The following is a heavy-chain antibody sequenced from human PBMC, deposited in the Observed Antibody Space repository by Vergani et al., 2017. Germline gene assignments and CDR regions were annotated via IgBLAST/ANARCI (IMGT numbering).Heavy chain of an antibody. CDR3: ARDMMRGKSTGYYYYGMDV. CDR1: GFTFSSYG. Sequence: QVQLVESGGGVVQPGRSLRLSCAASGFTFSSYGMHWVRQAPGKGLAWVAVIWYDGSNKYYADSVKGRFTISRDNSKNTLYLLMTSLSAEDTAVYYCARDMMRGKSTGYYYYGMDVWRQGTTVTVSS. V-gene: IGHV3-33*01. CDR2: IWYDGSNK. D-gene: IGHD2-2*01. J-gene: IGHJ6*02.